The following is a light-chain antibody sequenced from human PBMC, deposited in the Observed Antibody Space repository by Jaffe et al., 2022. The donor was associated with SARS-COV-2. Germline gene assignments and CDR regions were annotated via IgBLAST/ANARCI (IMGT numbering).Light chain of an antibody. Sequence: EIVLTQSPATLSLSPGQRTTLSCRASQNVNNYLAWYQQRRGQAPRLLIYDASNRATGIPARFSGSGSGTDFTLTINSLEPEDSAIYYCQQRRTWPLTFGGGTKVEIK. CDR3: QQRRTWPLT. CDR1: QNVNNY. V-gene: IGKV3-11*01. J-gene: IGKJ4*01. CDR2: DAS.